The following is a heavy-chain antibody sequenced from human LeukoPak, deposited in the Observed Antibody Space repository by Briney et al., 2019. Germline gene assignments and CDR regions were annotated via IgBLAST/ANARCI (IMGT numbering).Heavy chain of an antibody. J-gene: IGHJ4*02. CDR2: ISSSSSYI. CDR3: ARGAGSPWCFDY. CDR1: GFTFSSYS. V-gene: IGHV3-21*01. Sequence: GGSLRLSCAASGFTFSSYSMNWVRQAPGKGLEWVSSISSSSSYIYYADSVKGRFTISRDNAKNSLCLQMNSLRAEDTAVYYCARGAGSPWCFDYWGQGTLVTVSS. D-gene: IGHD2-8*01.